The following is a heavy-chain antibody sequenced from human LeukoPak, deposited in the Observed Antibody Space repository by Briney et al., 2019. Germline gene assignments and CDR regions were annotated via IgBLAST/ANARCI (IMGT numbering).Heavy chain of an antibody. CDR1: GVSISSYSFY. CDR2: INHSGST. V-gene: IGHV4-39*07. J-gene: IGHJ4*02. D-gene: IGHD6-19*01. Sequence: SETLSLTCTVSGVSISSYSFYWGWIRQPPGKGLEWIGEINHSGSTNYNPSLKSRVTISVDTSKNQFSLKLSSVTAADTAVYYCARGGGWYTAYFDYWGQGSLVTVSS. CDR3: ARGGGWYTAYFDY.